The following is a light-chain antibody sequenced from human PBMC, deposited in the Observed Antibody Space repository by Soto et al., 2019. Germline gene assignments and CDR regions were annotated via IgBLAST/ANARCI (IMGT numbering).Light chain of an antibody. CDR1: SSDVGNYKY. J-gene: IGLJ3*02. CDR3: SSYAGSNLWV. Sequence: QSALTQSPSASGSPGQSVTISCTGTSSDVGNYKYVSWYQQHPGKAPKLMIYEVSKRPSGVPDRFSGSKSGNTASLPVSGLQVEAEADYYCSSYAGSNLWVFGGGTKLTVL. V-gene: IGLV2-8*01. CDR2: EVS.